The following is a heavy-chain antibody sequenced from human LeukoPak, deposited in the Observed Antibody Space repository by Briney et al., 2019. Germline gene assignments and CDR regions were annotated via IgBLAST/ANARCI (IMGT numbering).Heavy chain of an antibody. CDR3: AKVVPNWNYDY. Sequence: SVKVSCKASGGTFSSYAISWVRQAPGQGLEWMGRIIPILGIANYAQKFQGRVTITADKSTSTAYMELSSLRSEDTAVYYCAKVVPNWNYDYWGQGTLVTVSS. J-gene: IGHJ4*02. CDR1: GGTFSSYA. CDR2: IIPILGIA. V-gene: IGHV1-69*04. D-gene: IGHD1-1*01.